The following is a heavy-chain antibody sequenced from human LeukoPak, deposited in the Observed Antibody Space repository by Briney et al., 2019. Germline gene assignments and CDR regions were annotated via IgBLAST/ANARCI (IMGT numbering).Heavy chain of an antibody. CDR3: ARGQLVVVVRPYYYFMDV. J-gene: IGHJ6*03. V-gene: IGHV3-7*01. D-gene: IGHD2-15*01. CDR2: IKQDGSEK. CDR1: GFTFSSYW. Sequence: GGSLRLSCAASGFTFSSYWMSWVRQAPGKGLEWVANIKQDGSEKYYVDSVKGRFTISRDNAKNSLYVQMNSLRAEDTAVNYCARGQLVVVVRPYYYFMDVWGKGTTVTVPS.